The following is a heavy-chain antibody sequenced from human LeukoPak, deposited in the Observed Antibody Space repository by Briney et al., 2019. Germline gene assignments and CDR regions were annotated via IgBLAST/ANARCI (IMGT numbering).Heavy chain of an antibody. CDR2: TRSKANSYAT. Sequence: TGGSLRLSCAASGFTFSGSPMHWVRQASGKGLEWVGRTRSKANSYATAYAASVKGRFTISRDDSKNTAYLQMNSLKTEDTAVYYCARQKGDSSSGLFDPWGQGTLVTVSS. CDR1: GFTFSGSP. J-gene: IGHJ5*02. CDR3: ARQKGDSSSGLFDP. V-gene: IGHV3-73*01. D-gene: IGHD6-6*01.